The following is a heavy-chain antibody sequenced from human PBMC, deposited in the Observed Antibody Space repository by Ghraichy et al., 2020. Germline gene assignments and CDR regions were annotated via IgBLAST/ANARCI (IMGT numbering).Heavy chain of an antibody. CDR2: ITSSSRSI. V-gene: IGHV3-48*02. CDR3: ARASRVVRFYYYDGMDV. Sequence: GGSLRLSCVGSGFSLSSYNMNWVRQSPGKGLEWISYITSSSRSILYADSVKGRFTISRDNAKNSVSLQMTSLRDEDTAVYYCARASRVVRFYYYDGMDVWGQGTTVTVSS. J-gene: IGHJ6*02. CDR1: GFSLSSYN. D-gene: IGHD3-22*01.